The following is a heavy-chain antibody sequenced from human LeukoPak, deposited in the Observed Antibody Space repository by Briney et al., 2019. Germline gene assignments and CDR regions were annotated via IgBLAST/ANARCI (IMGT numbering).Heavy chain of an antibody. V-gene: IGHV3-33*06. CDR2: IWHDGSNK. J-gene: IGHJ6*03. CDR3: AKEGDPGSPYYYMDV. Sequence: PARSLRLSCAASGFTFSSYGMHWVRQAPGKGLEWVAVIWHDGSNKYYADSVKGRFTISRDNSKNTMYLQMNSLRAEDTAVYYCAKEGDPGSPYYYMDVWGKGTTVTVSS. D-gene: IGHD2-21*02. CDR1: GFTFSSYG.